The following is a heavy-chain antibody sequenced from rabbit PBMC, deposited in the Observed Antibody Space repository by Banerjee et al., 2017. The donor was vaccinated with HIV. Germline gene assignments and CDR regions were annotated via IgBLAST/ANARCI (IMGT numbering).Heavy chain of an antibody. Sequence: QSLEESGGDLVKPGASLTLTCTASGFSFSSSYYIYWVRQAPGKGLEWIACIYAGSSGTTYYANWARGRFTISKTSSTTVTLQMTSLTAADTATYFCARSYDDYGDYFDLWGPGTLVTVS. J-gene: IGHJ4*01. CDR1: GFSFSSSYY. CDR2: IYAGSSGTT. CDR3: ARSYDDYGDYFDL. V-gene: IGHV1S40*01. D-gene: IGHD2-1*01.